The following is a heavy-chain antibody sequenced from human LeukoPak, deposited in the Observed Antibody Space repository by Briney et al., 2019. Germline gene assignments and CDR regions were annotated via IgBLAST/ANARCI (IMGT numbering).Heavy chain of an antibody. CDR3: ARAYSSTWYGDY. CDR1: AYSFTRYG. J-gene: IGHJ4*02. D-gene: IGHD6-13*01. Sequence: ASVKVSCKASAYSFTRYGFSWARQAPGQGLEWMGWISAYNGHTNYAQNFRGRVTMTTDTSTSTAYMVLRSLRSDDTAVYFCARAYSSTWYGDYWGQGTLVTVSS. V-gene: IGHV1-18*01. CDR2: ISAYNGHT.